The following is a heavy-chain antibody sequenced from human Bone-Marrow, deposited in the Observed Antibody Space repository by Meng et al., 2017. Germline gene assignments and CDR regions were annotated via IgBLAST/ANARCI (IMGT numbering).Heavy chain of an antibody. V-gene: IGHV3-21*01. J-gene: IGHJ4*02. CDR3: ARAPHPGREEEYYFDY. CDR2: ISSSSSYI. D-gene: IGHD1-26*01. Sequence: GESLKISCAASGFTFSSYSMNWVRQAPGKGLEWVSYISSSSSYIYYADSVKGRFTISRDNAKNSLYLQMNSLRAEDTAVYYCARAPHPGREEEYYFDYWGQGTLVTVSS. CDR1: GFTFSSYS.